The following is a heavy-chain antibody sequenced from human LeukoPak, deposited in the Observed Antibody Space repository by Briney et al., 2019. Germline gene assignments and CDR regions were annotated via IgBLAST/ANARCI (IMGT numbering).Heavy chain of an antibody. V-gene: IGHV3-23*01. J-gene: IGHJ3*02. D-gene: IGHD3-22*01. Sequence: GGSLRLSCAASGFTFSSYAMSWVRQAPGKGLEWVSAISGGGGSTYYADSVRGRFTISRDNSKNTLYLQMNSLRAEDTAVYYCAKRDYDSSRYRNAFDIWGQGTMVTVSS. CDR1: GFTFSSYA. CDR3: AKRDYDSSRYRNAFDI. CDR2: ISGGGGST.